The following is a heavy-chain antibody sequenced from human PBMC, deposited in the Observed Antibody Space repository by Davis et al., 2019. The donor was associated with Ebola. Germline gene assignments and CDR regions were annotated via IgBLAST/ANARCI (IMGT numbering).Heavy chain of an antibody. D-gene: IGHD5-12*01. CDR2: IIPIAGMT. V-gene: IGHV1-69*02. CDR3: TTPGGQDSGYDVFDI. Sequence: SVKVSCKTSGDTFSSYTINWVRQAPGQGLEWMGRIIPIAGMTTYAQKFQGRVTVTRDTSTTTVYMDLSSLRSEDTALYYCTTPGGQDSGYDVFDIWGQGTMVTVSS. J-gene: IGHJ3*02. CDR1: GDTFSSYT.